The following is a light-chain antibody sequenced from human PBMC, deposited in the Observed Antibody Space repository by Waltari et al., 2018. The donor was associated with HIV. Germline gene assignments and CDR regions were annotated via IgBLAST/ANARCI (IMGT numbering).Light chain of an antibody. Sequence: DIEMTQSPSTLSASVGDRVTITCRASQSIRSWLAWYQQKPGKAPKLIIYKASSLESGVPSRFSGSESGTEFTLTISSLQPDDFATYYCQQYYDYSLTFGGGTKVEI. CDR3: QQYYDYSLT. J-gene: IGKJ4*01. CDR1: QSIRSW. CDR2: KAS. V-gene: IGKV1-5*03.